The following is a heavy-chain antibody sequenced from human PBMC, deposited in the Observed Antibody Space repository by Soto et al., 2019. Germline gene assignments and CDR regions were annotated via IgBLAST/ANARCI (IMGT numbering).Heavy chain of an antibody. D-gene: IGHD3-10*01. V-gene: IGHV3-48*01. CDR2: IRSSSSAK. Sequence: EVELVESGGGLVQPGGSLRLSCAASGFTFSNYHMNWVRQAPGKGLEWISCIRSSSSAKFYVDFVKGRFTISRDDSKNTLYLQMNSLTAEDTAVYYCAREEGSGSYSPYWGQGTLVTVSS. J-gene: IGHJ4*02. CDR3: AREEGSGSYSPY. CDR1: GFTFSNYH.